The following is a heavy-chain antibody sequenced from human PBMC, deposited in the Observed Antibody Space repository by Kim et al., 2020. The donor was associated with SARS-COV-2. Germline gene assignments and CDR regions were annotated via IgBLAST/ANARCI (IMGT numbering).Heavy chain of an antibody. V-gene: IGHV1-3*01. J-gene: IGHJ4*02. CDR1: GYTFTSYA. CDR3: ATGYSSGWYGLDY. CDR2: INAGNGNT. D-gene: IGHD6-19*01. Sequence: ASVKVSCKASGYTFTSYAMHWVRQAPGQRLEWMGWINAGNGNTKYSQKFQGRVTITRDTSASTAYMELSSLRSEDTAVYYCATGYSSGWYGLDYWGQGTLVTVSS.